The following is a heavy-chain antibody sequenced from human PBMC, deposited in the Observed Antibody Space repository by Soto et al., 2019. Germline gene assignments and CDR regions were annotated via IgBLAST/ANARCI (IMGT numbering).Heavy chain of an antibody. CDR1: GGSISSSSYY. D-gene: IGHD6-13*01. V-gene: IGHV4-39*01. CDR3: AGLGAFYSSSWNYYYYGMDV. CDR2: IYYSGST. Sequence: SETLSLTCTVSGGSISSSSYYWGWIRQPPGKGLEWIGSIYYSGSTYYNPSLNSRVTISVDTSKNQFSLKLSSVTAADTAVYYCAGLGAFYSSSWNYYYYGMDVWGQGTTVTVSS. J-gene: IGHJ6*02.